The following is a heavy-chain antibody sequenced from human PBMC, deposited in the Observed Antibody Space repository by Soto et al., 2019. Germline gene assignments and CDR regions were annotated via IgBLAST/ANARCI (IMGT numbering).Heavy chain of an antibody. D-gene: IGHD6-19*01. V-gene: IGHV3-23*01. CDR3: AKDAIAEKGGWLVSRAGFGFFDY. J-gene: IGHJ4*02. Sequence: EVQLLESGGGLVQPGGSLRLSCAASGFTFSSYAMSWVRQAPGKGLEWVTATSGSGGSTYYADSVKGRFTISRDHSKYASYLQINSLRADDTAVYYCAKDAIAEKGGWLVSRAGFGFFDYWGKGTLVTVSS. CDR1: GFTFSSYA. CDR2: TSGSGGST.